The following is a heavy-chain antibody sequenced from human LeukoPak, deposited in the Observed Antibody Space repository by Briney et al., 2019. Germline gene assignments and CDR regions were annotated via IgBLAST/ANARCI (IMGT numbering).Heavy chain of an antibody. V-gene: IGHV3-33*01. Sequence: GRSLRLSCAASRFTFSSYGMHWVRQAPGKGLEWVAVIWYDGSNKYYADSVKGRFTISRDNSKNTLYLQMNSLRAEDTAVYYCARDPDSSSSFPYNWFDPWGQGTLVTVSS. CDR3: ARDPDSSSSFPYNWFDP. D-gene: IGHD6-13*01. J-gene: IGHJ5*02. CDR2: IWYDGSNK. CDR1: RFTFSSYG.